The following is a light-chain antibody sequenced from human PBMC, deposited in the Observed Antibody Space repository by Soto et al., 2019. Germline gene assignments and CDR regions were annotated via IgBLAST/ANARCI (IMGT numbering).Light chain of an antibody. CDR2: QDS. J-gene: IGLJ2*01. V-gene: IGLV3-1*01. CDR3: QAWDSSSVV. CDR1: KLGDKY. Sequence: YELTQPPSVSVSPGQTASITCSGDKLGDKYACWYQQRPGQSPVLVIYQDSKRPSGIPERFSGSNSGNTATLTISGTQAMDEADYYCQAWDSSSVVFGGGTKLTVL.